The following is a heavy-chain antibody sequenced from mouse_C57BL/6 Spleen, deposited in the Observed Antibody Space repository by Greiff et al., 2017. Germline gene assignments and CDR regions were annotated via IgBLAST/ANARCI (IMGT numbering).Heavy chain of an antibody. Sequence: QVQLQQSGAELVRPGASVTLSCKASGYTFTDYEMHWVKQTPVHGLEWIGAIDPETGGTASNQKFKGKAILTADKSSSTAYMELRILTSEDTAVYYWTRDYYGSGGYFDVWGTGTTVTVSA. CDR2: IDPETGGT. V-gene: IGHV1-15*01. CDR1: GYTFTDYE. D-gene: IGHD1-1*01. CDR3: TRDYYGSGGYFDV. J-gene: IGHJ1*03.